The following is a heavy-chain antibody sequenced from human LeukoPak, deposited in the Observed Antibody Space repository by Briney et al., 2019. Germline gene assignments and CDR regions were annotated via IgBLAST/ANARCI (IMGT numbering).Heavy chain of an antibody. Sequence: PGGSLRLSCAASGFTFSSYWMHWVRQAPGKGLVWVSRINSDGSSTSYADSVKGRFTISRDNAKNTLYLQMNSLRAEDTAVYYCASLYRIAARPSDYWGQGTLVTVSS. CDR1: GFTFSSYW. D-gene: IGHD6-6*01. J-gene: IGHJ4*02. V-gene: IGHV3-74*01. CDR3: ASLYRIAARPSDY. CDR2: INSDGSST.